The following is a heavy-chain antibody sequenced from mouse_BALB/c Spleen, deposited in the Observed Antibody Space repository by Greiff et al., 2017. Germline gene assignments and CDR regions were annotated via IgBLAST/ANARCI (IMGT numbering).Heavy chain of an antibody. CDR2: IWAGGST. CDR3: ARDRDGYYDAMDY. D-gene: IGHD2-3*01. CDR1: GFSLTSYG. Sequence: QVQLKESGPGLVAPSQSLSITCTVSGFSLTSYGVHWVRQPPGKGLEWLGVIWAGGSTNYNSALMSRLSISKDNSKSQVFLKMNSLQTDDTAMYYCARDRDGYYDAMDYWGQGTSVTVSS. V-gene: IGHV2-9*02. J-gene: IGHJ4*01.